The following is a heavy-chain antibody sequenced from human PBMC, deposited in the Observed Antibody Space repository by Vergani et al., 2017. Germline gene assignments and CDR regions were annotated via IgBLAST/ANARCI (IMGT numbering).Heavy chain of an antibody. V-gene: IGHV4-38-2*01. CDR2: IYNGGIT. D-gene: IGHD3-10*01. Sequence: QGLLRRWGQGWVKPWEPRSLLRGVFINPIGRVHFWVWTGRPPGKGFDYIASIYNGGITYYNPSLKSRATISFDTSENVISLRLTSVTAADTAVYFCGVCMVRSPRPDNWFDSWGRGTLVTVSS. CDR3: GVCMVRSPRPDNWFDS. J-gene: IGHJ5*01. CDR1: INPIGRVHF.